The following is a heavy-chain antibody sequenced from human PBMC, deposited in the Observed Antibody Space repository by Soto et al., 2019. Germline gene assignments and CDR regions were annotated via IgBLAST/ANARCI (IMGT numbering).Heavy chain of an antibody. CDR2: ISPHKDDT. CDR1: GYTFSSIG. J-gene: IGHJ4*02. V-gene: IGHV1-18*01. Sequence: ASVKVSCKTSGYTFSSIGISWVRQAPGQGLEWMGWISPHKDDTYYAQRLQGRVTMTTDTSTNTAYMELRSLRSDDTAVYFCARDLDGSGSYFTNYWGPGTLVTVSS. CDR3: ARDLDGSGSYFTNY. D-gene: IGHD3-10*01.